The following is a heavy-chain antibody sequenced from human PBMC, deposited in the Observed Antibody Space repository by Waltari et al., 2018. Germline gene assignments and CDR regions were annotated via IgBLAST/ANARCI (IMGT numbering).Heavy chain of an antibody. CDR2: IKHDGSQK. D-gene: IGHD1-20*01. J-gene: IGHJ4*02. CDR3: AKDNWSYNRHFES. V-gene: IGHV3-7*01. Sequence: EVQLVESGGGLVQPGGSLRLSCAASGFTFSDFWRSWVRQAPGKGLEWLANIKHDGSQKSYVDSVEGRFTNSRDNAKNSLYLQMDSLTPEDTAVYFCAKDNWSYNRHFESWGQGSLVTVSS. CDR1: GFTFSDFW.